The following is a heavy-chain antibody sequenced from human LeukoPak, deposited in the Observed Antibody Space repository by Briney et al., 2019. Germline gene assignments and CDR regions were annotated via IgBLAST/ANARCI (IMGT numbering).Heavy chain of an antibody. CDR2: IYYSVST. D-gene: IGHD3-9*01. Sequence: SETLSLTCTVSGGSVSSSIYYWRWIRQPPGKGLEWIGSIYYSVSTSYNPSLKSRVTISVDTSKNQFSLKLTSVTAADTAVYYCASRNDILTGYVFDFWGQGTLVTVSS. CDR3: ASRNDILTGYVFDF. CDR1: GGSVSSSIYY. V-gene: IGHV4-39*01. J-gene: IGHJ4*02.